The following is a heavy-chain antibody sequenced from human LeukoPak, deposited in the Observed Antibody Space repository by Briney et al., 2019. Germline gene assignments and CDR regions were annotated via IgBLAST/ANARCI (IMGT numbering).Heavy chain of an antibody. CDR1: GGTFSSYA. CDR3: ARALDIVVVPAAIGY. CDR2: IIPIFGTA. Sequence: ASVKVSCKASGGTFSSYAISWVRQAPGQGLGWMGGIIPIFGTANYAQKFQGRVTITTDESTSTAYMELSSLRSEDTAVYYCARALDIVVVPAAIGYWGQGTLVTVSS. D-gene: IGHD2-2*01. J-gene: IGHJ4*02. V-gene: IGHV1-69*05.